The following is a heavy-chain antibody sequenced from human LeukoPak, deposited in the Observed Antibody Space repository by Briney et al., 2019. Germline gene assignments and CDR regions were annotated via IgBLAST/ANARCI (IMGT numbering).Heavy chain of an antibody. CDR1: GFTFNTYN. J-gene: IGHJ3*02. V-gene: IGHV3-48*01. CDR3: ARGLYYYDSHDTFNI. CDR2: ISSSSISI. D-gene: IGHD3-22*01. Sequence: PGGPLRLSCAASGFTFNTYNMNWVRQAPGKGLEWVSSISSSSISIFYADSVKGRFTISRDNAKNSLYLQMNSLRGDDTAMYYCARGLYYYDSHDTFNIWGQGTMVTVS.